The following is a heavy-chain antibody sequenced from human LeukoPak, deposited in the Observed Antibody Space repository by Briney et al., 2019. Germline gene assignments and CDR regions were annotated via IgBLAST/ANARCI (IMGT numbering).Heavy chain of an antibody. CDR1: GGSISSYY. Sequence: SETLSLTCTVSGGSISSYYWSWIRHPPGKGLEWIGYIYYSGSTNYNPSLKSRVTISVDTSKNQFSLKLSSVTAADTAVYYCARGGDFWSGEYFDYWGQGTLVTVSS. CDR3: ARGGDFWSGEYFDY. D-gene: IGHD3-3*01. J-gene: IGHJ4*02. CDR2: IYYSGST. V-gene: IGHV4-59*01.